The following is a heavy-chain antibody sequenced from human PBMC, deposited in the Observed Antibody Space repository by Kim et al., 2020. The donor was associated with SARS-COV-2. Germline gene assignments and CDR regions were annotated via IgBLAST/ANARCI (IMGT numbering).Heavy chain of an antibody. CDR3: ARGKGSALDAFDI. Sequence: SETLSLTCTVSGGSISSYYWSWIRQPPGKGLEWIGYIYYSGSTHYNPSPKSRVTISADTSKNQSSLKLSSVTAADTAVYYCARGKGSALDAFDIWGQGTMVTVSS. V-gene: IGHV4-59*01. CDR2: IYYSGST. CDR1: GGSISSYY. J-gene: IGHJ3*02.